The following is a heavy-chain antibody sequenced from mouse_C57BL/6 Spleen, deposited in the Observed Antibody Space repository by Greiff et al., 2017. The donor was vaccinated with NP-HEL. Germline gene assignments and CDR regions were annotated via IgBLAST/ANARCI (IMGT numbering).Heavy chain of an antibody. D-gene: IGHD1-1*01. CDR1: GYTFTSYW. CDR3: ARPNLTTVVADYAMDY. Sequence: QVQLQQSGAELVKPGASVKMSCKASGYTFTSYWITWVKQRPGQGLEWIGDIYPGSGSTNYNEKFKSKATLTVDTSSSTAYMQLSSLTSEDSAVYYCARPNLTTVVADYAMDYWGQGTSVTVSS. CDR2: IYPGSGST. V-gene: IGHV1-55*01. J-gene: IGHJ4*01.